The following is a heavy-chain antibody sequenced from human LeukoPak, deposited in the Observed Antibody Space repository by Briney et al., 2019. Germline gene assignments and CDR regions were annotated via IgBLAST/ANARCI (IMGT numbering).Heavy chain of an antibody. CDR3: ARASIAVEHDAFDI. J-gene: IGHJ3*02. D-gene: IGHD6-19*01. V-gene: IGHV1-8*02. CDR1: GYTFACYY. CDR2: MNPNSGNT. Sequence: ASAKVSCKASGYTFACYYMHWVRQAPGQGLEWMGWMNPNSGNTGYAQKFQGRVTMTRNTSISTAYMELSSLRSEDTAVYYCARASIAVEHDAFDIWGQGTMVTVSS.